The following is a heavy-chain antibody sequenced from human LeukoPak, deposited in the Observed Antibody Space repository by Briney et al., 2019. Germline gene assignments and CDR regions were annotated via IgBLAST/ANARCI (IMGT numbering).Heavy chain of an antibody. D-gene: IGHD1-14*01. CDR3: VKDNPLDY. Sequence: GGSLRLSCAASGFPFSSYGMHWVRQAPGKGLEWVAAISNDGNNKFYADSVKGRFTISRDNSKNTQYLQMNSLRAEDTAVYYCVKDNPLDYWGQGTLVIVSS. V-gene: IGHV3-30*18. CDR1: GFPFSSYG. CDR2: ISNDGNNK. J-gene: IGHJ4*02.